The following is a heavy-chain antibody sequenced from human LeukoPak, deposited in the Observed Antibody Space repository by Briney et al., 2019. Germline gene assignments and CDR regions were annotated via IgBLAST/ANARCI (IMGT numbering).Heavy chain of an antibody. J-gene: IGHJ3*01. D-gene: IGHD6-25*01. CDR2: IGYSGSPI. CDR3: ARDRLRRLGDAFDL. CDR1: GFTFKDYY. Sequence: GGSLKLSCAGSGFTFKDYYMSWIRQAPGKGLEWISYIGYSGSPIYYADSVKGRFTISRDNAKNSLYLQLNSLRDDDTAVYYCARDRLRRLGDAFDLWGQGTMVTVSS. V-gene: IGHV3-11*01.